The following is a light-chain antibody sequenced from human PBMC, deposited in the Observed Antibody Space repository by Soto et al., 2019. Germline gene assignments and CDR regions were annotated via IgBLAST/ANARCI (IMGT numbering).Light chain of an antibody. V-gene: IGKV1-39*01. CDR2: AAS. J-gene: IGKJ2*01. CDR3: QHSYSTPPMYT. CDR1: QSISSY. Sequence: DIQMTQSPSSLSASVGDRVTITCRASQSISSYLNWYQQKPGKAPKLLIYAASSLQSGVPSRFSGSGSGTDFTLTISSLQPEDFATYYCQHSYSTPPMYTFGQGTQLEIK.